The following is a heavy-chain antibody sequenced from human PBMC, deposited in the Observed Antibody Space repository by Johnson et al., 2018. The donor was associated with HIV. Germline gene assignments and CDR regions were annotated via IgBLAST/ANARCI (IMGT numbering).Heavy chain of an antibody. CDR1: GFTFSSYW. D-gene: IGHD2/OR15-2a*01. Sequence: VQLVESGGGLIQPGGSLRFSCAGSGFTFSSYWMSWVRQAPGKGLEWVANIKQDGSEKYYVDSVKGRFTISRDNAKNSLYLQMNSLRAEDTAVYFCAKAFSTFHDAFDIWGQGTVVTVSS. J-gene: IGHJ3*02. CDR3: AKAFSTFHDAFDI. V-gene: IGHV3-7*05. CDR2: IKQDGSEK.